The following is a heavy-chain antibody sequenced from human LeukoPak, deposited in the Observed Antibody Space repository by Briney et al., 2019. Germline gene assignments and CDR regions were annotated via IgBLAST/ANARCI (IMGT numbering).Heavy chain of an antibody. CDR1: GYSFHSYL. J-gene: IGHJ4*02. V-gene: IGHV5-51*01. D-gene: IGHD3-10*01. CDR3: ARIMLRGVNGRGNFDY. CDR2: IHPGDSDT. Sequence: GESMKISCEGSGYSFHSYLIGWGRQMPGKGLEWMGIIHPGDSDTRYSPSFQGHVTISVDKSISTAYLQWSSLKASDTAMYYCARIMLRGVNGRGNFDYWGQGTLVTVSS.